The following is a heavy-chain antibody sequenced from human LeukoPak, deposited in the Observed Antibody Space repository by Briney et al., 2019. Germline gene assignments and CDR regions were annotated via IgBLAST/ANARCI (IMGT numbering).Heavy chain of an antibody. V-gene: IGHV3-23*01. CDR1: RFTFSNYA. D-gene: IGHD3-9*01. CDR2: ITGSVGGT. J-gene: IGHJ4*02. CDR3: AKWGDYDVLTGYYDPDY. Sequence: GASLRLSCAASRFTFSNYAISWVRHAPGKGLEWVSPITGSVGGTYYADSVKSRFTISRDNSKNTLYLQMNSLRAEDTAVYYCAKWGDYDVLTGYYDPDYWGQGTLVTVSS.